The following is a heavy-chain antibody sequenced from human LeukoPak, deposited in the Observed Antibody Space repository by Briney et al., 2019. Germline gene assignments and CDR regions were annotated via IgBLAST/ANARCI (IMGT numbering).Heavy chain of an antibody. Sequence: GGSLTLSCGASGFPLSICEMKWVRGAPGRTVLGVSYFSSSGNKIYYGPSVTGRFTISRDNAKNSLYLQIDSLRAEDTAVYYCARGQRPQYTSTWDNWFDPWGQGTQVTVSS. J-gene: IGHJ5*02. D-gene: IGHD2-2*01. V-gene: IGHV3-48*03. CDR3: ARGQRPQYTSTWDNWFDP. CDR1: GFPLSICE. CDR2: FSSSGNKI.